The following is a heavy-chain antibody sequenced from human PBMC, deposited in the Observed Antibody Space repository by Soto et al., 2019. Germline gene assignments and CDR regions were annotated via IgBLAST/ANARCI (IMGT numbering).Heavy chain of an antibody. CDR1: GGSISSGGYS. J-gene: IGHJ3*02. V-gene: IGHV4-30-2*01. Sequence: RSETLSLTCALSGGSISSGGYSWSWIRQPPGKGLEWIGYIYHSGSTYYNPSLKSRVTISVDRSKNQFSLKLSSVTAADTAAYYCARTPDIWGQGTMVTVSS. CDR3: ARTPDI. CDR2: IYHSGST.